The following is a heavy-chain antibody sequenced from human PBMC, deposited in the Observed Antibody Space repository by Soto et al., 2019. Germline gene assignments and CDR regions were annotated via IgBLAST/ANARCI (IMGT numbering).Heavy chain of an antibody. CDR1: GFTFSSYA. V-gene: IGHV3-30-3*01. CDR2: ISYDGSNK. Sequence: PGGSLRLSCAASGFTFSSYAMHWVRQAPGKGLEWVAVISYDGSNKYYADSVKGRFTISRDNSKNTLYLQMNSLRAEDTAVYYCARDRGRSSSGSTRFFDYWGQGTPVTVSS. D-gene: IGHD6-19*01. J-gene: IGHJ4*02. CDR3: ARDRGRSSSGSTRFFDY.